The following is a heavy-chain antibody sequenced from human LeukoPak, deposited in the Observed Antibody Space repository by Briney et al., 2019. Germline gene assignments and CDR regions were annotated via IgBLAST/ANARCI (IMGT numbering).Heavy chain of an antibody. CDR2: IYIGGST. Sequence: GGSLRLSCAASGFTVSNSYMTWVGQAPGKGLEWVSTIYIGGSTYYADSVKGRFTISRDNSKNTFYLQMNSLRAEDTAVYYCARDRAVPGRGYYFDCWGQGTLVTVSS. V-gene: IGHV3-53*01. J-gene: IGHJ4*02. D-gene: IGHD6-19*01. CDR3: ARDRAVPGRGYYFDC. CDR1: GFTVSNSY.